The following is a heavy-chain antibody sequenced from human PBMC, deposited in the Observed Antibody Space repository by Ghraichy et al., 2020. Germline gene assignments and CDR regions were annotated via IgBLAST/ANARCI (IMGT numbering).Heavy chain of an antibody. CDR3: ESDIAVAGTVDYYYGMDV. CDR1: GGSISSSSYY. D-gene: IGHD6-19*01. V-gene: IGHV4-39*01. Sequence: SQTLSLTCTVSGGSISSSSYYWGWIRQPPGKGLEWIGSIYYSGSTYYNPSLKSRVTISVDTSKNQFSLKLSSVTAADTAVYYCESDIAVAGTVDYYYGMDVWGQGTTVTVSS. J-gene: IGHJ6*02. CDR2: IYYSGST.